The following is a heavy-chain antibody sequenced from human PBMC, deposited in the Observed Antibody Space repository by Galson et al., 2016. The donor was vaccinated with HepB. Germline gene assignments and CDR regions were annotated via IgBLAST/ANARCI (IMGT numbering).Heavy chain of an antibody. J-gene: IGHJ4*02. CDR3: ARDMVHAPLWSGGLSPPQY. Sequence: SVKVSCKASGYTFANYHINWIRQAPGRGLEWMGWISAHDGHTNYARQLQDRVTMTTDTSATTAYMELRSLSPDDTAVYYCARDMVHAPLWSGGLSPPQYWGQGSLVLVSS. V-gene: IGHV1-18*01. CDR2: ISAHDGHT. D-gene: IGHD3-3*01. CDR1: GYTFANYH.